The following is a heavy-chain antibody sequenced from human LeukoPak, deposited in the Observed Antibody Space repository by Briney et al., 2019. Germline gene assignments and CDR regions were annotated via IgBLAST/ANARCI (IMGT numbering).Heavy chain of an antibody. CDR3: AREGSSKLRRPESNCYYYMDV. D-gene: IGHD1-7*01. V-gene: IGHV3-30*02. CDR2: IRYDGSNK. Sequence: QAGGSLRHSCAASGFTFSSYGMHWVRQAPGKGLEWVAFIRYDGSNKYYADSVKGRFTISRDNSKNTLYLQMNSLRSEDTAVYYCAREGSSKLRRPESNCYYYMDVWGKGTTVTVSS. J-gene: IGHJ6*03. CDR1: GFTFSSYG.